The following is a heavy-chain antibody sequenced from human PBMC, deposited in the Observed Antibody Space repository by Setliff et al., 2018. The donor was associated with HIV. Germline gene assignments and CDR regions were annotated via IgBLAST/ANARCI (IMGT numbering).Heavy chain of an antibody. J-gene: IGHJ5*02. CDR3: ASSVDNYGDNRWFDP. V-gene: IGHV1-18*01. CDR1: GYTFTSYG. D-gene: IGHD4-17*01. Sequence: ASVKVSCKASGYTFTSYGISWVRQAPGQGLEWMGWISAYNGNTNYAQNFQGRVTMTTDTSTSTVYMELKSLRSDDTAVYYCASSVDNYGDNRWFDPWGQGTLVTVSS. CDR2: ISAYNGNT.